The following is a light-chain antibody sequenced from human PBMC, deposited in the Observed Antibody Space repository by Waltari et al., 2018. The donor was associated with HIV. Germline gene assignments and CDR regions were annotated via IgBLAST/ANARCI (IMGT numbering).Light chain of an antibody. J-gene: IGLJ1*01. CDR3: CSYTGSSTRRPYV. CDR1: SSDVGSYNL. Sequence: QSALTQPASVSGSPGQSLTISCTGTSSDVGSYNLVSWYQQHPGKAPKVMIYEGSKRPSGVSNRFSCSKSGNAASLTISGLQAEDEADYYCCSYTGSSTRRPYVFGTGTKVTVL. V-gene: IGLV2-23*01. CDR2: EGS.